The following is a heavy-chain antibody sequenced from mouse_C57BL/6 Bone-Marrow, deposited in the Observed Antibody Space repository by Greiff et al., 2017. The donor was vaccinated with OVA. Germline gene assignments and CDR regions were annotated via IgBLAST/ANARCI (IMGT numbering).Heavy chain of an antibody. Sequence: EVKLMESGGGLVQPGGSMKLSCAASGFTFSDAWMDWVRQSPEKGLEWVAEIRNKANNHATYYAESVKGRFTISRDDSKSSVYLQMNSLRAEDTGIYYCTRPPRVASYWYFDVWGTGTTVTVSS. J-gene: IGHJ1*03. D-gene: IGHD1-1*02. CDR1: GFTFSDAW. CDR3: TRPPRVASYWYFDV. CDR2: IRNKANNHAT. V-gene: IGHV6-6*01.